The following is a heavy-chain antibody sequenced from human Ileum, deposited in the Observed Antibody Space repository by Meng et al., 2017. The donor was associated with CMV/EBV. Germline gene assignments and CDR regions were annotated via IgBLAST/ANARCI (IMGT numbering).Heavy chain of an antibody. CDR2: IKQDASQR. D-gene: IGHD1-14*01. V-gene: IGHV3-7*01. J-gene: IGHJ4*02. CDR3: VRGPEPTIYYFDY. Sequence: GGSLRLSCVASGFTFNNHWMFWVRQAPGKGLEWVANIKQDASQRHYVDSVQGRFTISRDNAKNSVFLQMTSLRVEDTAVYYCVRGPEPTIYYFDYWGQGTLVTVSS. CDR1: GFTFNNHW.